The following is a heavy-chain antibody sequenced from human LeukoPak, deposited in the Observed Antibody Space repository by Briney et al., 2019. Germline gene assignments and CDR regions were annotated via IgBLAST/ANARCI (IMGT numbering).Heavy chain of an antibody. CDR2: ISYDGSNK. D-gene: IGHD6-13*01. V-gene: IGHV3-30-3*01. CDR1: GFTFSSYA. J-gene: IGHJ4*02. CDR3: ARDLAAAPY. Sequence: GGSLRLSCAASGFTFSSYAMHWVRQAPGKGLEWVAVISYDGSNKYYADSVKGRFTISRDNSKNTLYLEMNSLRAEDTAVYYCARDLAAAPYWGQGTLVTVSS.